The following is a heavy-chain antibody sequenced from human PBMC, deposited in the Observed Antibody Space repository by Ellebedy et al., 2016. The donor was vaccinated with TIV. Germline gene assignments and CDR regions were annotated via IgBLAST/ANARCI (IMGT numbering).Heavy chain of an antibody. CDR3: ARRGSYGDYAVQINNWFDR. CDR1: GFTFRSYW. CDR2: IYQDGSEK. V-gene: IGHV3-7*01. J-gene: IGHJ5*02. Sequence: GGSLRLSCAASGFTFRSYWMSWVRQAPGKGLEWVANIYQDGSEKYYVDSVKGRFTISRDNAKNSLYLQMNSLRVEGTAVYYCARRGSYGDYAVQINNWFDRWGQGTLVTVYS. D-gene: IGHD4-17*01.